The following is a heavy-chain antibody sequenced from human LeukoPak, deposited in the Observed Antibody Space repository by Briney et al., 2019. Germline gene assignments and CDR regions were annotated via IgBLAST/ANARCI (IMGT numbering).Heavy chain of an antibody. V-gene: IGHV1-2*02. D-gene: IGHD6-19*01. CDR2: INPNSGGT. CDR3: ARDDIAVAGPGDY. CDR1: GYTFTGYY. J-gene: IGHJ4*02. Sequence: GASVKVSCKASGYTFTGYYVHWVRQAPGQGLEWMGWINPNSGGTNYAQKFQGRVTMTRDTSISTAYMELSRLRSDDTAVYYCARDDIAVAGPGDYWGQGTLVTVSS.